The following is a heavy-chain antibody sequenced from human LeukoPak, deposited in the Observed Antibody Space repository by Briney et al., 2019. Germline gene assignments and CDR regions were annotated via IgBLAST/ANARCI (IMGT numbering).Heavy chain of an antibody. Sequence: GGSLRLSCAASGFTFSSYGMHWVRQAPGKGLEWVAVISYDGSNKYYADSVKGRFTISRDNSKNTLYLQMNSLRVEDTAVFYCAKAMTTADYYFDNWGQGTLVTVSS. V-gene: IGHV3-30*18. CDR2: ISYDGSNK. J-gene: IGHJ4*02. D-gene: IGHD4-17*01. CDR1: GFTFSSYG. CDR3: AKAMTTADYYFDN.